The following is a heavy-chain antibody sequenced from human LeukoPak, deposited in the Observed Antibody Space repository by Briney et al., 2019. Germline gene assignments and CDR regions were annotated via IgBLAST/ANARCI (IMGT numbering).Heavy chain of an antibody. CDR1: GGTFSIYA. J-gene: IGHJ4*02. CDR2: IIPILGIA. D-gene: IGHD6-19*01. V-gene: IGHV1-69*04. CDR3: ARRDEIAVAGPFDY. Sequence: GASVTVSCKASGGTFSIYAISWVRQAPGQGLEWMGRIIPILGIANYAQKFQGRVTITADKSTSTAYMELSSLRSEDTAVYYCARRDEIAVAGPFDYWGQGTLVTVSS.